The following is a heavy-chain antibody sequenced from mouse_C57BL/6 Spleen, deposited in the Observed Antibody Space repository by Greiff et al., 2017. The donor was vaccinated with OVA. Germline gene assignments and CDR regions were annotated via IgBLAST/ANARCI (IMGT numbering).Heavy chain of an antibody. V-gene: IGHV1-80*01. CDR3: AADGYSSCAGDY. J-gene: IGHJ4*01. CDR2: IYPGDGDT. D-gene: IGHD2-3*01. Sequence: QVHVKQSGAELVKPGASVKISCKASGYAFSSYWMNWVKQRPGKGLEWIGQIYPGDGDTNYNGKFKGKATLTADKSSSTAYMQLSSLTSEDSAVYDCAADGYSSCAGDYWGQGTSVTVS. CDR1: GYAFSSYW.